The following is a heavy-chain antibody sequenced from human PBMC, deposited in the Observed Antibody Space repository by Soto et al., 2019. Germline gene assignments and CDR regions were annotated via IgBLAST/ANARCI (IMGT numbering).Heavy chain of an antibody. V-gene: IGHV5-51*01. D-gene: IGHD1-1*01. Sequence: PGESLKISCQGSGYTFTNYWIVWVRQLPGKGLEWMGTIYPRDSHTTYSPSFQGQVTISDDKSLNSAFLQWSSLKASDTATYYCARFAATSGINAFDVWGPGTMVTVSS. CDR1: GYTFTNYW. J-gene: IGHJ3*01. CDR3: ARFAATSGINAFDV. CDR2: IYPRDSHT.